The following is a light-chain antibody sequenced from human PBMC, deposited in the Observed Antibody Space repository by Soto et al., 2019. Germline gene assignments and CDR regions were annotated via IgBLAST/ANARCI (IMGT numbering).Light chain of an antibody. CDR2: GAT. CDR3: QQFAGSPYT. V-gene: IGKV3-20*01. J-gene: IGKJ2*01. CDR1: ESISSSY. Sequence: EIVLTQSPGTLSLSPGERATLSCRASESISSSYLAWYQQKPGQAPRLLIFGATSRGTGTPDRFSGSGSGTDFTLTISRLEPEDFAVFYCQQFAGSPYTFGQGTKLEIK.